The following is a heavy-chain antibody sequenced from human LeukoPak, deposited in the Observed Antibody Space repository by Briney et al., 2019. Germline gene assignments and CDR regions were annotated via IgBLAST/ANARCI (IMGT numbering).Heavy chain of an antibody. J-gene: IGHJ3*02. CDR2: IKQDGSEK. D-gene: IGHD3-22*01. CDR3: ARVVSLIVVVIDAFDI. Sequence: GGSLRLSCAASGFTFSSYWMSLFRQAPAKGLEWVANIKQDGSEKYYVDSVKGRFTISRDNAKNSLYLQMNSLRAEDTAVYYCARVVSLIVVVIDAFDIWGQGTMVTVSS. CDR1: GFTFSSYW. V-gene: IGHV3-7*01.